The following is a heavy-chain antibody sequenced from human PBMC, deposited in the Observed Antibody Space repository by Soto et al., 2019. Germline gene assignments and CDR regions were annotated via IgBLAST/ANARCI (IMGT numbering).Heavy chain of an antibody. J-gene: IGHJ4*02. CDR2: ISSSGSTI. D-gene: IGHD3-10*01. V-gene: IGHV3-48*03. CDR3: ARFAYGSGSLSFDY. CDR1: GFTFSSYE. Sequence: GGSLRLSCAASGFTFSSYEMNWVRQAPGKGLEWVSYISSSGSTIYYADSVKGRFTISRDNAKNSLYLQMNSLRAEDTAVYYCARFAYGSGSLSFDYWGQGTLVTVSS.